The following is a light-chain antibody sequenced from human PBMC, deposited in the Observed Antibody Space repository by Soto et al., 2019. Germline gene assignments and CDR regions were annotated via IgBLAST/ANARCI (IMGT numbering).Light chain of an antibody. J-gene: IGLJ2*01. CDR3: SSYTGSSTYVV. CDR2: DVS. CDR1: SSDVGGYNY. V-gene: IGLV2-14*01. Sequence: QSALTQPASVSGSPGQSITNSCTGTSSDVGGYNYVSWYQQHPGKAPKLIIYDVSYRPSGVSNRFSGSKSGNTASLTISGLQAEDEADYYCSSYTGSSTYVVFGGGTKLTVL.